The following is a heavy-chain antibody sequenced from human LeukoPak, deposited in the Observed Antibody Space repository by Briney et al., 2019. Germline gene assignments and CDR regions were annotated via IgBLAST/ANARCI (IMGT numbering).Heavy chain of an antibody. CDR1: GYTFTSYY. V-gene: IGHV1-8*01. CDR3: AKGANYYYYYMDV. CDR2: MNPNSGNT. J-gene: IGHJ6*03. Sequence: PRASVKVSFKAPGYTFTSYYINWVRQATGQGLEWMGWMNPNSGNTGHAQKFQGRVTMTRNTSISTAYMELSSLRSEDTAVYYCAKGANYYYYYMDVWGKGTTVTTSS.